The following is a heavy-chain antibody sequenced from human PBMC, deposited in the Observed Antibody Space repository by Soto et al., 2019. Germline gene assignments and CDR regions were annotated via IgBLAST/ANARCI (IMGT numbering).Heavy chain of an antibody. CDR3: ARHVNRCSSTSCQKLNFTFDY. J-gene: IGHJ4*02. V-gene: IGHV4-39*01. D-gene: IGHD2-2*01. CDR2: IYYSGST. Sequence: SETLSLTCTDSGGSISSSSYYWGWIRQPPGKGLEWIGSIYYSGSTYYNPSLKSRVTISVDTSKNQFSLKLSSVTAADTAVYYCARHVNRCSSTSCQKLNFTFDYWGQGTLVTVSS. CDR1: GGSISSSSYY.